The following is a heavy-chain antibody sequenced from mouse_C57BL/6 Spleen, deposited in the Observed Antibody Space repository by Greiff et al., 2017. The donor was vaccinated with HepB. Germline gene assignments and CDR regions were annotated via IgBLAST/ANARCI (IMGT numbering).Heavy chain of an antibody. D-gene: IGHD1-1*01. V-gene: IGHV1-64*01. CDR3: AGGGVVQYYFDY. CDR1: GYTFTSYW. Sequence: QVQLQQPGAELVKPGASVKLSCKASGYTFTSYWMHWVKQRPGQGLEWIGMIHPNSGSTNYNEKFKSKATLTVDKSSSTAYMQLSSLTSEDSAVYYCAGGGVVQYYFDYWGQGTTLTVSS. J-gene: IGHJ2*01. CDR2: IHPNSGST.